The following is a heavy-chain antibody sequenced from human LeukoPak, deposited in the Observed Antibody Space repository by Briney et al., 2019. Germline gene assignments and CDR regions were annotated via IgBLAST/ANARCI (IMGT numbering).Heavy chain of an antibody. CDR1: GFTFSSYS. CDR2: ISSSSSYI. Sequence: GGSLRLSCAASGFTFSSYSMNWVRQAPGKGLEWVSSISSSSSYIYYADSAKGRFTISRDNAKNSLYLQMNSLRAEDTAVYYCARVTRIPWYFDLWGRGTLVTVSS. D-gene: IGHD2-2*01. V-gene: IGHV3-21*01. J-gene: IGHJ2*01. CDR3: ARVTRIPWYFDL.